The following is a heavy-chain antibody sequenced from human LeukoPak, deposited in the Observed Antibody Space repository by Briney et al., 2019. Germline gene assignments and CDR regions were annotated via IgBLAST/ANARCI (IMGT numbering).Heavy chain of an antibody. J-gene: IGHJ3*02. CDR2: FDPEDGET. Sequence: AASVRVSCKASGYTFTGYYMHWVRQAPGKGLEWMGGFDPEDGETIYAQKFQGRVTMTEDTSTGKAYMELSSLRSEDTAVYYCATVPSRYLEMAHNHRAFDIWGQGTMVTVSS. V-gene: IGHV1-24*01. CDR3: ATVPSRYLEMAHNHRAFDI. D-gene: IGHD5-24*01. CDR1: GYTFTGYY.